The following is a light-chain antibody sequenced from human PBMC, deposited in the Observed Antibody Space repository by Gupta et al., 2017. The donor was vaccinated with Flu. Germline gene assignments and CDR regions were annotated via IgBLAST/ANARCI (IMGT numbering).Light chain of an antibody. CDR1: QGRGDRTRSSY. Sequence: VSFRTPAVVYSSTIQGRGDRTRSSYLNWFQQRPGQAPRRLIYEVSHLECGVPDRFSGSGSGTDFTLKISRMEAEDVGTYSCRQRAHCPWAFGQGTTVEIK. J-gene: IGKJ1*01. CDR2: EVS. CDR3: RQRAHCPWA. V-gene: IGKV2D-30*01.